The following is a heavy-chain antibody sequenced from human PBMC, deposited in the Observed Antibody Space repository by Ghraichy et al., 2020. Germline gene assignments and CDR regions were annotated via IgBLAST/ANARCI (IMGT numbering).Heavy chain of an antibody. CDR1: GGSISGYY. V-gene: IGHV4-4*08. CDR3: AGFDGGNNLSAEYFHH. D-gene: IGHD1/OR15-1a*01. CDR2: ISKTRST. J-gene: IGHJ1*01. Sequence: SETLSLTCTVSGGSISGYYWSWIRQPPGKGLEWIGFISKTRSTDYSPSLKSRATISVQTSTNQFSLRLASVTSADTAVYYCAGFDGGNNLSAEYFHHWGQGILVSVSS.